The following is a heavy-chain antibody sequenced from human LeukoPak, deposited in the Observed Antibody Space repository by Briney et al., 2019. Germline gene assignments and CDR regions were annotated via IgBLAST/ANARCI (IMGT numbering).Heavy chain of an antibody. V-gene: IGHV4-39*07. CDR3: ARDRSYSRLDY. D-gene: IGHD2-21*01. J-gene: IGHJ4*02. Sequence: SETLSLTCTVSGGSISSSSYYWGWIRQPPGKGLEWIGSIYYSGSTYYNPSLKSRVTISVDTSKNQFSLKLSSVTAADTAVYYCARDRSYSRLDYWGQGTLVTVSS. CDR2: IYYSGST. CDR1: GGSISSSSYY.